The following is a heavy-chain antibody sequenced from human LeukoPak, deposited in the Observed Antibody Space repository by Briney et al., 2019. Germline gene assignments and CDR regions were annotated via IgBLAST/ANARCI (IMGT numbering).Heavy chain of an antibody. D-gene: IGHD2-2*01. CDR1: GGSISSYF. J-gene: IGHJ2*01. V-gene: IGHV4-59*01. CDR3: ASMTTSRNWYFDL. Sequence: PSETLSLTCTVSGGSISSYFWSWVRQPPGKGLEWIGYIYYSGSTNYNPSLKSRVTISLDTSKNQFSLKLSSVTAADTAVYYCASMTTSRNWYFDLWGRGTLVTVFS. CDR2: IYYSGST.